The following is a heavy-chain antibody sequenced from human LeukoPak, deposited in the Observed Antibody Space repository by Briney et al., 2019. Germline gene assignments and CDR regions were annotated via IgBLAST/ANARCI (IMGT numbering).Heavy chain of an antibody. CDR2: ISSSSGSM. CDR3: VRDTGYSSGWPRYYFDY. J-gene: IGHJ4*02. CDR1: GFTFSSCS. Sequence: GGSLRLSCAASGFTFSSCSMNWVRQAPGKGLEWVSYISSSSGSMYYADSVKGRFTISRDNAKNLLYLQMNSLRAEDTAVYYCVRDTGYSSGWPRYYFDYWGQGTLVTVSS. V-gene: IGHV3-48*04. D-gene: IGHD6-19*01.